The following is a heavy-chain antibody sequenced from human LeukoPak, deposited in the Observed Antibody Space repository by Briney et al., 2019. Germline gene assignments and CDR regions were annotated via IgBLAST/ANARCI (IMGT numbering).Heavy chain of an antibody. V-gene: IGHV3-7*01. Sequence: GGSLRLSCAASGFTFSSYWMSWVRQAPGKGLEWVANIKQDGSEKYYVDSVKGRLTISRDNAKNSLYLQMNSLRAEDTAVYYCARVRGSSYFDYWGQGTLVTVSS. CDR1: GFTFSSYW. D-gene: IGHD6-6*01. CDR2: IKQDGSEK. J-gene: IGHJ4*02. CDR3: ARVRGSSYFDY.